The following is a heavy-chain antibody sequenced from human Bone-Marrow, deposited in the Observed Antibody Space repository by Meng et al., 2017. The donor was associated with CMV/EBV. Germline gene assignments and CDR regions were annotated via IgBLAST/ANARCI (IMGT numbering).Heavy chain of an antibody. CDR2: IIPIFGTA. V-gene: IGHV1-69*05. D-gene: IGHD2-2*02. CDR3: ASSGYCSSTSYYTGAFDP. J-gene: IGHJ5*02. Sequence: SVKVSCKASGGTFSSYAISWVRQAPGQGLEWMGGIIPIFGTANYAQKFQGRVTLTTDESTSTAYMGLSGLRPEDTAVYYCASSGYCSSTSYYTGAFDPWGQGTLVTVSS. CDR1: GGTFSSYA.